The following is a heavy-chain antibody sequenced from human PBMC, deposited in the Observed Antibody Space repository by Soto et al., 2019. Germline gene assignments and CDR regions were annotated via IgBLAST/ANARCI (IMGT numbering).Heavy chain of an antibody. CDR1: GYSFTSYW. Sequence: EVQLVQSGAEVKKPGESLKISCKGSGYSFTSYWIGWVRQMPGKGLEWMGIIYPGDSDTRYSPSFQGQVTISADKSISTDYLQWSSLKASDTAMYYCARDLVRDGYGYGMDVWGQGTTVTVSS. D-gene: IGHD5-12*01. J-gene: IGHJ6*02. V-gene: IGHV5-51*01. CDR2: IYPGDSDT. CDR3: ARDLVRDGYGYGMDV.